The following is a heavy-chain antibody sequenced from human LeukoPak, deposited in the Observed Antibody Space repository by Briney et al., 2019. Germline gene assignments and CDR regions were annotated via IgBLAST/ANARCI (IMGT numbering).Heavy chain of an antibody. D-gene: IGHD6-13*01. CDR1: GFTFSVYS. CDR3: ADYVDAATENTIDY. V-gene: IGHV3-23*01. Sequence: QSGGSLRLSCAASGFTFSVYSMTWVRQAPGKGLEWVSAITGNGGTTYYADSVEGRFTISRDNSRNTLYLHMNSLRAEDTAVYYCADYVDAATENTIDYWGQGTQVTVSS. J-gene: IGHJ4*02. CDR2: ITGNGGTT.